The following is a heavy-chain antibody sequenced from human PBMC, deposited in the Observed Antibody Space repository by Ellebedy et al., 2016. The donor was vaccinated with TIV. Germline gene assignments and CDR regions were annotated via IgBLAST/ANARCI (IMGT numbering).Heavy chain of an antibody. Sequence: GESLKIPXTASGFTFSNYDMHWVRQATGKGLEWVSGIETTGDTYYLDSVKGRFTISRENARDSLFLHMNSLTAGDTAVYYCARGDFSDGGGYRGALGIDYWGQGTLVTVSS. CDR2: IETTGDT. V-gene: IGHV3-13*01. D-gene: IGHD3-22*01. CDR3: ARGDFSDGGGYRGALGIDY. CDR1: GFTFSNYD. J-gene: IGHJ4*02.